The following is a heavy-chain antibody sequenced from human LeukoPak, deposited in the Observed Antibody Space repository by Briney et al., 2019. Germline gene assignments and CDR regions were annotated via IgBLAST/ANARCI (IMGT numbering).Heavy chain of an antibody. D-gene: IGHD2-15*01. CDR1: GFTFSSYA. Sequence: PGRSLRPSCAASGFTFSSYAMNWVRQAPGKGLEWVAVISYDGSNKYYADSVKGRFTISRDNSKNTLYLQMSSLRAEDTALYYCARGLYCSGGSCGGMDVWGLGTTVTVSS. CDR3: ARGLYCSGGSCGGMDV. CDR2: ISYDGSNK. J-gene: IGHJ6*02. V-gene: IGHV3-30-3*01.